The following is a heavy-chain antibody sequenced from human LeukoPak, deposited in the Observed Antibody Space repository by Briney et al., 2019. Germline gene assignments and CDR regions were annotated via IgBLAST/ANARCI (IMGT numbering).Heavy chain of an antibody. J-gene: IGHJ3*02. CDR2: IYTSGST. CDR3: ARDGAAAFAGAFDI. Sequence: PSETLSLTCTVSGGSISSYYWSWIRQPAGKGLEWIGRIYTSGSTNYNPSLKSRVTMSVDTSKNQFSLKLSSVTAADTAVYYCARDGAAAFAGAFDIWGQGTMVTVSS. V-gene: IGHV4-4*07. D-gene: IGHD6-13*01. CDR1: GGSISSYY.